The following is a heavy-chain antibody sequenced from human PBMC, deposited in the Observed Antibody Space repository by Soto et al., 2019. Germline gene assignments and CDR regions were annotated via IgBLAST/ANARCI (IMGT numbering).Heavy chain of an antibody. CDR2: IYYSGST. CDR3: ERLFLLRDYGDAYYFDY. Sequence: SETLSLTCTVSGGSISSYYWSWIRQPPGKGLEWIGYIYYSGSTNYNPSLKSRVTISVDTSKNQFSLKLSSVTAADTAVYYCERLFLLRDYGDAYYFDYWGQGTLVTVSS. V-gene: IGHV4-59*08. D-gene: IGHD4-17*01. CDR1: GGSISSYY. J-gene: IGHJ4*02.